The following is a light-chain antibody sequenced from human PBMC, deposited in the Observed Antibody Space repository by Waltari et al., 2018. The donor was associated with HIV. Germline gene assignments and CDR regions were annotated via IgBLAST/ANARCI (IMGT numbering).Light chain of an antibody. CDR1: QDISYY. J-gene: IGKJ3*01. V-gene: IGKV1-33*01. CDR3: QQYASMFT. CDR2: DAS. Sequence: DIQMTQSPSSLSASVGDRVSITCQASQDISYYLNWYQQKPGKAPKLLIYDASRLQRGVPSRFSGGGSGTDFTFTINSLQPEDIATYYCQQYASMFTFGPGTKVNIK.